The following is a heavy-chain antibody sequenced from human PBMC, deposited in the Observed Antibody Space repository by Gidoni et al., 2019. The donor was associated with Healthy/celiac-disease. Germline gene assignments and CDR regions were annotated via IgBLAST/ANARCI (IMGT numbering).Heavy chain of an antibody. CDR2: ISSSSSYI. Sequence: EVQLVESGGGLVKPGGSLRLSCAASGFTFSSYSMNWVRQAPGKGLEWVSSISSSSSYIYYADAVKGRFTISRDNAKNSLYLQMNSLRAEDTAVYYCARDGEIYCTNGVCYTRDYYYYGMDVWGQGTTVTVSS. J-gene: IGHJ6*02. V-gene: IGHV3-21*01. CDR1: GFTFSSYS. CDR3: ARDGEIYCTNGVCYTRDYYYYGMDV. D-gene: IGHD2-8*01.